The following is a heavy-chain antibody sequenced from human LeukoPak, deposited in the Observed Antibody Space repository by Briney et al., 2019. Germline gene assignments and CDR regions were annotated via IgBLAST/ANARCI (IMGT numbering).Heavy chain of an antibody. CDR2: IINDGSST. CDR1: GFTFDDYA. J-gene: IGHJ4*02. CDR3: ARVADGDKYGGRDY. Sequence: GGSLRLSCAASGFTFDDYAMHWVRQAPGKGLEWVSRIINDGSSTTYADSVKGRFTISRDNAKDTLYLQMNSLRVEDTAVYYCARVADGDKYGGRDYWGQGALVIVSS. D-gene: IGHD5-24*01. V-gene: IGHV3-74*01.